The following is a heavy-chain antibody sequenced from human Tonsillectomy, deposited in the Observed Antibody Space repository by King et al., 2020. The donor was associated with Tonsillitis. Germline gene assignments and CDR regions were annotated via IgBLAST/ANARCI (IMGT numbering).Heavy chain of an antibody. CDR3: ARVSAGGTSSAWFDP. CDR1: GASVNTYY. D-gene: IGHD6-6*01. Sequence: VQLQESGPGLVKPSGTLSLTCTVSGASVNTYYWSWIRQPPGKGLEWIGYIYHSGSTTYNPSLKSRVTISLDTSKNQFSLTLSSVTAADTAVYYCARVSAGGTSSAWFDPWGQGTLVTVSS. CDR2: IYHSGST. J-gene: IGHJ5*02. V-gene: IGHV4-59*02.